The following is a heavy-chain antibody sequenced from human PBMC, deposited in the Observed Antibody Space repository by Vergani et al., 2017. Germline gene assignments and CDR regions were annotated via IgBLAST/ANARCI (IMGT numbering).Heavy chain of an antibody. CDR2: ISYDGNNQ. V-gene: IGHV3-30*18. CDR1: GFTFSNFG. J-gene: IGHJ5*02. D-gene: IGHD1-7*01. CDR3: AKDMSDGIIGTTSRNDWFDP. Sequence: QVHLVESGGGVVQPGRSLRLSCAASGFTFSNFGMHWVRQAPGKGLEWVALISYDGNNQYYADSVKGRFTNSRDISKNTLYLQMNSLRAEDTAVYFCAKDMSDGIIGTTSRNDWFDPWGQGTLVTVSS.